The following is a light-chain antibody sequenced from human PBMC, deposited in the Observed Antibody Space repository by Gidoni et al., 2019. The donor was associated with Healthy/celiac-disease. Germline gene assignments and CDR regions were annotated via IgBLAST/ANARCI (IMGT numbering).Light chain of an antibody. Sequence: DIQVTQSPSSLSASVGDRVTITCRASQSISSYLNWYKQKPGKAPNLLIYAASSLQSGVPARFSGSGSGTDFTLTIISLQPEDFATYYCQQSYSTPRTFGQGTKVEIK. V-gene: IGKV1-39*01. CDR1: QSISSY. CDR3: QQSYSTPRT. CDR2: AAS. J-gene: IGKJ1*01.